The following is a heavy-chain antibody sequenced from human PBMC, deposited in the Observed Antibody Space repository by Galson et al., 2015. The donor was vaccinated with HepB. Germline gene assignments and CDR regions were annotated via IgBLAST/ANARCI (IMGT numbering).Heavy chain of an antibody. D-gene: IGHD4-17*01. J-gene: IGHJ4*02. V-gene: IGHV4-59*01. CDR2: IYFGGNT. Sequence: ETLSLTCAVSGGSISSSYWSSIRQTPERGLEWIGYIYFGGNTRYNPSLQRRVSISADTSRNHLSLTLTSVTTADTAMYYCVRGESTVSYHDWGQGTLVTVSS. CDR1: GGSISSSY. CDR3: VRGESTVSYHD.